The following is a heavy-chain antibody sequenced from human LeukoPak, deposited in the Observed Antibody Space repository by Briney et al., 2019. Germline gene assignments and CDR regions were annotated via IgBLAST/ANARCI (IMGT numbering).Heavy chain of an antibody. CDR3: ARDNWNDVGYFDY. Sequence: PSETLSLTCTVSGGSISSSSYYWGWIRQPPGKGLEWIGSIYYSGSTYYNPSLKSRVTISVDTSKNQFSLKLSSVTAADTAVYYCARDNWNDVGYFDYWGQGTLVTVSS. J-gene: IGHJ4*02. V-gene: IGHV4-39*07. D-gene: IGHD1-20*01. CDR2: IYYSGST. CDR1: GGSISSSSYY.